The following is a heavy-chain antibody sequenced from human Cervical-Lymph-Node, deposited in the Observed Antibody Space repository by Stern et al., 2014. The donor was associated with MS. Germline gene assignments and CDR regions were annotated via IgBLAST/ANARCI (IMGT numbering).Heavy chain of an antibody. CDR3: ARSRQLVILNWFDP. CDR1: GGTFSSYA. CDR2: IIPIFGTA. V-gene: IGHV1-69*01. D-gene: IGHD6-6*01. J-gene: IGHJ5*02. Sequence: QVQLVQSGAEVKKPGSSVKVSCKASGGTFSSYAISWVRQAPGKGLEWMGGIIPIFGTANYAQKFQGRVTITADESTSTAYMELSSLRSEDTAVYYCARSRQLVILNWFDPWGQGTLVTVSS.